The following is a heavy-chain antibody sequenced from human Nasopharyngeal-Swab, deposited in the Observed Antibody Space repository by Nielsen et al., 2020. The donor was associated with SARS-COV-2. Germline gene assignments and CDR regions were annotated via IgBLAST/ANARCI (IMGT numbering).Heavy chain of an antibody. CDR1: GYAFTRVG. D-gene: IGHD3-3*01. Sequence: ASVKVSCKASGYAFTRVGINWVRQAPGQGLEWRGWISGYNDKSAYAQKFQGRVTMTIDTSTSTTYMELRNLRSDDTAVYYCARGVGFLEWSADNWLDPWGQGTPVTVSS. J-gene: IGHJ5*02. V-gene: IGHV1-18*01. CDR3: ARGVGFLEWSADNWLDP. CDR2: ISGYNDKS.